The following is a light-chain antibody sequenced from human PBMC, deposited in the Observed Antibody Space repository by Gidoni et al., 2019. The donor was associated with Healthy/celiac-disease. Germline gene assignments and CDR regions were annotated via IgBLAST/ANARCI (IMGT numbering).Light chain of an antibody. J-gene: IGKJ4*01. Sequence: EIVFTQSPGTLSLSPGERATLSCRASQSVSSSYLAWYQQKPGQAPRLLIYGASSRATGIPDRFSGSGSGTDFTHTISRLEPEDFAVYYCQQYGSSPPVTFGGGTKVEIK. V-gene: IGKV3-20*01. CDR3: QQYGSSPPVT. CDR2: GAS. CDR1: QSVSSSY.